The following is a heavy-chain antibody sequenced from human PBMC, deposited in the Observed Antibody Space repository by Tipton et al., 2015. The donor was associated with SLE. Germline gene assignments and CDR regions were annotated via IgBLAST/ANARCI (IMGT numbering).Heavy chain of an antibody. V-gene: IGHV4-34*01. CDR2: INHSGST. CDR3: ARGLTQSPDF. J-gene: IGHJ4*02. CDR1: GFTFSSYS. Sequence: LRLSCAASGFTFSSYSMNWIRQPPGKGLEWIGEINHSGSTNYNPSLKSRVTISVDTSKNQFSLKLSSVTAADTAVYYCARGLTQSPDFWGQGTLVTVSS. D-gene: IGHD2-15*01.